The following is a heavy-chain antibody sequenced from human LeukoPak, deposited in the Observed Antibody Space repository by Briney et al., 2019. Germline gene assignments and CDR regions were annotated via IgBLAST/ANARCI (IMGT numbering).Heavy chain of an antibody. D-gene: IGHD2-15*01. CDR3: VRGGGSTCYN. V-gene: IGHV3-11*06. CDR2: ISSSSSYT. J-gene: IGHJ4*02. CDR1: GFTFSDYY. Sequence: PGGSLRLSCAASGFTFSDYYMSWIRQAPGKGLGWVSYISSSSSYTNYADSVKGRFTISRDNAKNTLYLQMNSLRVEDTAVYYCVRGGGSTCYNWGQGTLVTVSS.